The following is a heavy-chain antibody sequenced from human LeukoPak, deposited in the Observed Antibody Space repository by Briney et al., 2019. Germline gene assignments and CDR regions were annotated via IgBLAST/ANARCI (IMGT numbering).Heavy chain of an antibody. Sequence: PGGSLRLSCAASAFTFDDYGMGWVRQAPGKGLEWVSGINWNGGSTVYADSVKGRFTISRDNAKNSLYLQMNSLRAEDTALYYCARDRYCGGDCYDPFDIWGQGTMVTVSS. J-gene: IGHJ3*02. CDR1: AFTFDDYG. CDR2: INWNGGST. V-gene: IGHV3-20*04. D-gene: IGHD2-21*01. CDR3: ARDRYCGGDCYDPFDI.